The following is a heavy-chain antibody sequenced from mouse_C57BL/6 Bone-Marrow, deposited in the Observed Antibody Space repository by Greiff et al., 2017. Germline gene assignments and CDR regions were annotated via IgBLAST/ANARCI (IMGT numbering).Heavy chain of an antibody. Sequence: VKLMESGPGLVQPSQSLSITCTVSGFSLTSYGVHWVRQSPGKGLEWLGVIWSGGSTDYNAAFISSLSISKDNSKSQVFFKMNSLQADETAIYYCARIGYYGIGYAMDDWGQGTSVTVSS. CDR3: ARIGYYGIGYAMDD. D-gene: IGHD1-1*01. CDR1: GFSLTSYG. V-gene: IGHV2-2*01. CDR2: IWSGGST. J-gene: IGHJ4*01.